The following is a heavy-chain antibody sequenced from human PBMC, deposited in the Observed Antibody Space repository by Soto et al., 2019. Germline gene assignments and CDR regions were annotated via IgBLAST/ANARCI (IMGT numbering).Heavy chain of an antibody. CDR3: ARDHLGIAAGDFDL. Sequence: EDQLVESGGGLVKPGGSLRLSCAASGFSFDTYNMNWVRQAPGKGLEWVSSISSGRPDIFYADSVRGRFTISRDDAKKSRFLKMNSLRADDTAVYYCARDHLGIAAGDFDLWGQGTLVTVSS. CDR2: ISSGRPDI. D-gene: IGHD6-19*01. V-gene: IGHV3-21*02. CDR1: GFSFDTYN. J-gene: IGHJ4*02.